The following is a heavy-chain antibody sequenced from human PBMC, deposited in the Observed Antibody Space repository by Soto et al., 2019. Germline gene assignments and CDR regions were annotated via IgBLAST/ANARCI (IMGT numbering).Heavy chain of an antibody. D-gene: IGHD1-7*01. CDR1: GGSFSGYY. Sequence: PSETLSLTCAVYGGSFSGYYWSWIRQPPGKGLEWIGEINHSGSTNYNPSLKSRVTISVDTSKNQFSLKLSSVTAADTAVYYCARVRDNWNFLFDYWGQGTLVTVSS. CDR3: ARVRDNWNFLFDY. CDR2: INHSGST. J-gene: IGHJ4*02. V-gene: IGHV4-34*01.